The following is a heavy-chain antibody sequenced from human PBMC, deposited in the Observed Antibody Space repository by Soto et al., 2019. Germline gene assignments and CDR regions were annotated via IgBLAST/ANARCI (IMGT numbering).Heavy chain of an antibody. D-gene: IGHD2-15*01. Sequence: PSETLSLTCTVSGGSISSGGYYWSWIRQHPXKGLEWIGYIYYSGSTYYNPSLKSRVTISVDTSKNQFSLKLSSVTAADTAVYYCARGRLSGGTYYYYGMDVWGQGTTVTVSS. CDR1: GGSISSGGYY. CDR2: IYYSGST. V-gene: IGHV4-31*03. CDR3: ARGRLSGGTYYYYGMDV. J-gene: IGHJ6*02.